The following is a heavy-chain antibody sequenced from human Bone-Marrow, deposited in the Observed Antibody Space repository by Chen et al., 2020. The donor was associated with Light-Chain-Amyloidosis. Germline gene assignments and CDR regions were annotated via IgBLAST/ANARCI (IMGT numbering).Heavy chain of an antibody. CDR1: GFSFSNAW. V-gene: IGHV3-15*01. D-gene: IGHD2-21*01. CDR2: MKSESDGGTT. J-gene: IGHJ4*02. CDR3: ASDGGLVVVEAAV. Sequence: EVRLVESGGGVVKPGGSLRLSCEASGFSFSNAWVTWVRQAPGKGLEWLGRMKSESDGGTTAFAASGQGRFGISRDQTRNTVYLQMSSLKSDDTAIYYCASDGGLVVVEAAVWGQGTQVTVSS.